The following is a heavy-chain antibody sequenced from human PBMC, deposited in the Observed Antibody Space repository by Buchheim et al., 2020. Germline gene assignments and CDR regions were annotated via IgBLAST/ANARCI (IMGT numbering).Heavy chain of an antibody. D-gene: IGHD3-10*01. V-gene: IGHV3-15*07. CDR2: IKSKTDGGTT. CDR1: GFTFSNAW. CDR3: TTYLTMVRGVIIYPAERGLNFDY. J-gene: IGHJ4*02. Sequence: EVQLVESGGGLVKPGGSLRLSCAASGFTFSNAWMNWVRQAPGKGLEWVGRIKSKTDGGTTDYAAPVKGRFTISRDDSKNTLYLQMNSLKTEDTAVYYCTTYLTMVRGVIIYPAERGLNFDYWGQGTL.